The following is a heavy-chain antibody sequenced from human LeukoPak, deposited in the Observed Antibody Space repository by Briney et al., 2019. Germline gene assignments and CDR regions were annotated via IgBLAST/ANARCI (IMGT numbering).Heavy chain of an antibody. CDR1: GFTFSFYD. V-gene: IGHV3-48*01. D-gene: IGHD4-17*01. CDR3: ARHRGDYLLGWLDP. CDR2: VSSSGSTI. J-gene: IGHJ5*02. Sequence: GGSLRLSCAASGFTFSFYDMNWVRQAPGKGLEWVAYVSSSGSTIYYADSVKGRFSISRDNAKNSVFLQMNSLRAEDTAVYFCARHRGDYLLGWLDPWGQGTLVTVSS.